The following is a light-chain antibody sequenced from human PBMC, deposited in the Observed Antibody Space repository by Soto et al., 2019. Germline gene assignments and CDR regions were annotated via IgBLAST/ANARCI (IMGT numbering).Light chain of an antibody. V-gene: IGKV3-11*01. CDR3: QQRSNWPIT. Sequence: EVVLTQSPVTLSLSPGERATLSCRASQSFRGLLAWYQQKPGQAPRLLIYGASSRATGIPARFSGSGSGTDFTLTISRLEPEDFAVYYCQQRSNWPITFGQGTRLEIK. CDR2: GAS. J-gene: IGKJ5*01. CDR1: QSFRGL.